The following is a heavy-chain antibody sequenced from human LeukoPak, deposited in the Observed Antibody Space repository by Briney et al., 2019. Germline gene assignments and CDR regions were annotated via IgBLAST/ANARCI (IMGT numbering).Heavy chain of an antibody. J-gene: IGHJ4*02. Sequence: GESLKISCKGSGYSFNSYWIGWVRQMPGKGLEWMGIIYPGDSDTRYSPSFQGQVTISADKSTSTAYLQWSSLKASDTAMYYCARRARYEILTGYYMDYWGQGTLVTVSS. V-gene: IGHV5-51*01. CDR1: GYSFNSYW. CDR2: IYPGDSDT. D-gene: IGHD3-9*01. CDR3: ARRARYEILTGYYMDY.